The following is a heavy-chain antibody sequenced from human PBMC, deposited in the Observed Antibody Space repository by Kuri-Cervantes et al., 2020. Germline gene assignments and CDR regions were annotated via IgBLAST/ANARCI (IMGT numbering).Heavy chain of an antibody. Sequence: GESLKISCAASGFTFSSYGMHWVRQAPGKGLEWVAVISYDGSNKYYADSGKGRFTISRDNSKNTLYLQMNSLRAEDTAVYYCANDRLSSSWYRGGYYYYGMDVWGQGTTVTVSS. V-gene: IGHV3-30*18. D-gene: IGHD6-13*01. J-gene: IGHJ6*02. CDR1: GFTFSSYG. CDR3: ANDRLSSSWYRGGYYYYGMDV. CDR2: ISYDGSNK.